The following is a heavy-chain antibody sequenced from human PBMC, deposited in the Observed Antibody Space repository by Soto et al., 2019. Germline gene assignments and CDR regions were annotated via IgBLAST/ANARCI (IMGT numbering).Heavy chain of an antibody. CDR2: INPSGGST. Sequence: ASVKVSCKASGYTFTSYYMHWVRQAPGQGLEWMGIINPSGGSTSYAQKFQGRVTMTRDTSTSTVYMELSSLRSEDTAVYYCARRGITMVRGVIIGGWFDPWGQGTLVTVSS. D-gene: IGHD3-10*01. J-gene: IGHJ5*02. V-gene: IGHV1-46*01. CDR3: ARRGITMVRGVIIGGWFDP. CDR1: GYTFTSYY.